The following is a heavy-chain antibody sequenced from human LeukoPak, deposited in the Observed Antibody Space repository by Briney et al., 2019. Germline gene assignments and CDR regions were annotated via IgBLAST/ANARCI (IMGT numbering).Heavy chain of an antibody. J-gene: IGHJ4*02. Sequence: GGSLRLSCAASGFTFRSHWMHWVRHAPGKGLVWASRIKGDESYTNHADSVKGRFTISRDNAKNTLYLQMTSLRAEDTAIYDCVRDGDVYNFDHWGQGTLVTVSS. CDR1: GFTFRSHW. CDR3: VRDGDVYNFDH. CDR2: IKGDESYT. V-gene: IGHV3-74*01. D-gene: IGHD5-24*01.